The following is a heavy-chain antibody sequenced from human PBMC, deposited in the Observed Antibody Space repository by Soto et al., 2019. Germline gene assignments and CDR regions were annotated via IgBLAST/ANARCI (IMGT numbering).Heavy chain of an antibody. CDR3: ARPSSSSLYFDY. J-gene: IGHJ4*02. CDR1: GGSISSGGYY. V-gene: IGHV4-31*03. Sequence: SETLSLTCTVSGGSISSGGYYWSWILQHPGKGLEWIGYIYYSGSTYYNPSLKSRVTISVDTSKNQFSLKLSSVTAADTAVYYCARPSSSSLYFDYWGQGTLVTVSS. D-gene: IGHD6-6*01. CDR2: IYYSGST.